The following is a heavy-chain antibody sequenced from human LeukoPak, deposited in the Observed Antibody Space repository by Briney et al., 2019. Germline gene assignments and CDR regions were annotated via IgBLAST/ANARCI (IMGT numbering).Heavy chain of an antibody. CDR3: ARGNSGYYRNTKFDY. CDR1: GLSLRKFA. J-gene: IGHJ4*02. Sequence: GGSLRLSCSASGLSLRKFAVTWVRQAPGKGLGGIASIGTSGGATYYADPAKGRFTISRANSNDTVYLQLDRLRAEDTALYYCARGNSGYYRNTKFDYWGQGTLVTVSS. V-gene: IGHV3-23*01. CDR2: IGTSGGAT. D-gene: IGHD3-22*01.